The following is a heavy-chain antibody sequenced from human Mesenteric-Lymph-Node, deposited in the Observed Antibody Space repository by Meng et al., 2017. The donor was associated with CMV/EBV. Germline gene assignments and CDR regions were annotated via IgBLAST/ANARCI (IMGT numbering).Heavy chain of an antibody. CDR1: DFTLNGAW. Sequence: EVQLVESGGGLVKPGGSLRLSCVASDFTLNGAWMNWVRQAPGKGLEWVGRVKSASAGGAADAAAPVKGRFTVSRDDSRKTVHLQMDNLKIEDTAVYYCTTGWDQYFDFWGQGALVTSPQ. V-gene: IGHV3-15*07. J-gene: IGHJ4*02. CDR3: TTGWDQYFDF. CDR2: VKSASAGGAA. D-gene: IGHD1-26*01.